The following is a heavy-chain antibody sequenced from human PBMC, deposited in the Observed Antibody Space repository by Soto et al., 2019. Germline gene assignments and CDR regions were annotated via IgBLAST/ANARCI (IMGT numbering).Heavy chain of an antibody. CDR3: ARLSYCSGGSCSGSFDY. J-gene: IGHJ4*02. D-gene: IGHD2-15*01. Sequence: PHGLDLEWIGYIYHSGSTYYNPSLKSRVTISVDRSKNQFSLKLSSVTAADTAVYYCARLSYCSGGSCSGSFDYWGQGTLVTVSS. V-gene: IGHV4-30-2*01. CDR2: IYHSGST.